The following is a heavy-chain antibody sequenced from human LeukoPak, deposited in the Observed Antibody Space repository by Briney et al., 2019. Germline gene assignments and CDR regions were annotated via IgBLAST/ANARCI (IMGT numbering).Heavy chain of an antibody. Sequence: PGGSLRLSCAASGFTFSNYAMIWVRQAPGKGLEWVSAIRASGDGTYYADSVKGRFTISRDNSKNTLYLQMNSLRAEDTAVYYCARVPYYYDSSGYFSAWFDPWGQGTLVTVSS. CDR2: IRASGDGT. V-gene: IGHV3-23*01. CDR1: GFTFSNYA. J-gene: IGHJ5*02. CDR3: ARVPYYYDSSGYFSAWFDP. D-gene: IGHD3-22*01.